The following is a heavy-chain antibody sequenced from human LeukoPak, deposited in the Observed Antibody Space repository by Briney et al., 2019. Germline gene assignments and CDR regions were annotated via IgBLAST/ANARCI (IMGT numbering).Heavy chain of an antibody. Sequence: ETLSLTCTVSGGSISSSSYYWGWIRQPPGKGLEWIGSIYYSGSTYYNPSLKSRVTISVDTSKNQFSLKLSSVTATDTAVYYCAYNSYYYDSSGYLDAFDIWGQGTMVTVSS. J-gene: IGHJ3*02. CDR3: AYNSYYYDSSGYLDAFDI. CDR1: GGSISSSSYY. V-gene: IGHV4-39*07. D-gene: IGHD3-22*01. CDR2: IYYSGST.